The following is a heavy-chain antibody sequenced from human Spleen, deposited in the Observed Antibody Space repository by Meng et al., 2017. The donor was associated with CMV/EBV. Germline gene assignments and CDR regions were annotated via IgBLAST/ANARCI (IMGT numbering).Heavy chain of an antibody. CDR1: GGSFSSFY. CDR3: ARTVEWSHFDY. Sequence: SQTLSLTCAVYGGSFSSFYWSWIRQPPGKGLEWIGEINHSGNTNYNPSLKSRVTISVDSSKNQFSLKVSSVTAADTAVYYCARTVEWSHFDYWGQGNLVTVSS. D-gene: IGHD3-3*01. J-gene: IGHJ4*02. CDR2: INHSGNT. V-gene: IGHV4-34*01.